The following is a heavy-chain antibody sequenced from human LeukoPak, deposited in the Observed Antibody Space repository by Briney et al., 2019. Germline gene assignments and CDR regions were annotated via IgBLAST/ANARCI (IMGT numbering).Heavy chain of an antibody. D-gene: IGHD3-10*01. CDR1: GYTFTSYG. Sequence: PGASVKVSCKASGYTFTSYGISWVRQAPGQGLEWMGGIIPIFGTANYAQKFQGRVTITADESTSTAYMELSSLRSEDTAVYYCARVHDYYGSGSYYDYWGQGTLVTVSS. CDR2: IIPIFGTA. J-gene: IGHJ4*02. V-gene: IGHV1-69*13. CDR3: ARVHDYYGSGSYYDY.